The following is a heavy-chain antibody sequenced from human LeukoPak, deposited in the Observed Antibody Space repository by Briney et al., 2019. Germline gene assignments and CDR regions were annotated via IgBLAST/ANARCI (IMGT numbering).Heavy chain of an antibody. CDR2: INPDGSEK. CDR1: GFTFSNYW. J-gene: IGHJ6*04. V-gene: IGHV3-7*01. CDR3: ARDLAAWDV. Sequence: GGSLRLSCAASGFTFSNYWMSWVRQAPGKGLEWVANINPDGSEKYSVDSVTCRFTISRDNAENTMFLQMNTLRADDSAVYYCARDLAAWDVWGKGTTVTVSS.